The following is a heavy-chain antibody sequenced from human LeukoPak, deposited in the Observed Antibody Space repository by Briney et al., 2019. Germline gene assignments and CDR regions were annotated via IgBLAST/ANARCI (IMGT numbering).Heavy chain of an antibody. CDR2: IYYSGST. D-gene: IGHD2-2*01. Sequence: PSETLSLTCTVSGGSISSYYWSWIRQPPGKGLEWIGYIYYSGSTNYNPSLKGRVTISVDTSKNQFSLKLSSVTAADTAVYYCARRAYCSSTSCYPIDYWGQGTLVTVSS. V-gene: IGHV4-59*12. J-gene: IGHJ4*02. CDR1: GGSISSYY. CDR3: ARRAYCSSTSCYPIDY.